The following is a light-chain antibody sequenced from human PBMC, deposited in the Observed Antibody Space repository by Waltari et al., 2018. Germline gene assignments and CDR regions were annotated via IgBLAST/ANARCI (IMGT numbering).Light chain of an antibody. Sequence: DIQLTQSPSTLSASVGDRITITCRASQSISTWLAWYRQEPGKAPKLLIYQASTLQNGVPSRFSGSGSGTEFTLTISNLQPDDFVTYYCQQYSSYWTFGQGTKVEIK. CDR3: QQYSSYWT. CDR1: QSISTW. CDR2: QAS. J-gene: IGKJ1*01. V-gene: IGKV1-5*03.